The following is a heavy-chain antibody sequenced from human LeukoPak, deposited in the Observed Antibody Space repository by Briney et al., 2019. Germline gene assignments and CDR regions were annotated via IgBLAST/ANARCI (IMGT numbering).Heavy chain of an antibody. CDR2: LSYDGSNK. V-gene: IGHV3-30*04. CDR3: AKSLNFDN. J-gene: IGHJ5*02. D-gene: IGHD2-8*01. CDR1: GFTFSNHA. Sequence: GGSLRLSCAASGFTFSNHAMNWVRQAPGKGPEWLTFLSYDGSNKYYADSVRGRFTISRDTSKNTLYLQMNSLRVEDTAVYFCAKSLNFDNWGQGTLVTVSS.